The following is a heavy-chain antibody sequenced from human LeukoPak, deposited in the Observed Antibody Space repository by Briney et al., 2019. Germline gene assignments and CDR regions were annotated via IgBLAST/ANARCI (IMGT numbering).Heavy chain of an antibody. CDR2: VYYTGSA. J-gene: IGHJ4*02. V-gene: IGHV4-59*08. D-gene: IGHD4-17*01. Sequence: SETLSLTCTVSGGSSSNYYWTWVRQPPGKGLEWFGYVYYTGSANYNPSLKSRVTIFVDTSKNHFSLDLSSVTAADTAVYYCARLAPVAHSGDYLGYFDYWGQGALVTVSS. CDR1: GGSSSNYY. CDR3: ARLAPVAHSGDYLGYFDY.